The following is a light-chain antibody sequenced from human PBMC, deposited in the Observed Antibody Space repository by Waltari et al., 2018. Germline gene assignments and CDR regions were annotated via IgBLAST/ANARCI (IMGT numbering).Light chain of an antibody. CDR1: SSNVGSNY. Sequence: QSVLTQPPSASGTPGQRVTISCSGSSSNVGSNYVYWYQQLPGTTPKVLIYRNDERPSGVPDRFSGAKSGTSASLAISGLRSEDEADYYCALWDDSLSGGVFGGGTKVTVL. CDR2: RND. V-gene: IGLV1-47*01. J-gene: IGLJ2*01. CDR3: ALWDDSLSGGV.